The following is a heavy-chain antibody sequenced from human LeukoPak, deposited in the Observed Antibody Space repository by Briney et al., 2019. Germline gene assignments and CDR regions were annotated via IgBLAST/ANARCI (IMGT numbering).Heavy chain of an antibody. V-gene: IGHV3-23*01. CDR3: ARGALIPDF. D-gene: IGHD2-21*01. CDR1: GFTFSSYA. CDR2: ISKSDGST. J-gene: IGHJ4*02. Sequence: GGSLRLSCAASGFTFSSYAMTWVRQAPGKGLAWVSSISKSDGSTFYADSVKGRFTISRDNSKNTVYLHMDSLRVEDTAIYYCARGALIPDFRGQGTLVTVSS.